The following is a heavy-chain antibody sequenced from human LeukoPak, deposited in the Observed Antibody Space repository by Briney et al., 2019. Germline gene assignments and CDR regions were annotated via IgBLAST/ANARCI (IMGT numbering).Heavy chain of an antibody. CDR1: GCSVSDYY. J-gene: IGHJ4*02. V-gene: IGHV4-59*02. CDR3: ASRKLGNDY. CDR2: IYHTGST. Sequence: PSETLSLTCTISGCSVSDYYWSWIRQSPGKGLEWIGYIYHTGSTSYNPSLKSRVTISADTSQNQFSLKLSSVAAANTAVYYCASRKLGNDYWGQGTLVTVSS. D-gene: IGHD7-27*01.